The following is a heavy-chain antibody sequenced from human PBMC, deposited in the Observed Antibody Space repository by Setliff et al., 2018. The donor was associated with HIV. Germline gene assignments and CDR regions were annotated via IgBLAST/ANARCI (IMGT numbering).Heavy chain of an antibody. V-gene: IGHV4-34*01. CDR3: ARRPGGITRARLDN. D-gene: IGHD3-16*01. J-gene: IGHJ4*02. CDR2: INHSAFT. Sequence: ETLSLTCAVYGGSFSGYYWSWIRQPPGKGLEWIGEINHSAFTKYNPSLASRVTMSIDTSKNQFSLLLSSVTAADTAMYFCARRPGGITRARLDNWGQGTLVTVSS. CDR1: GGSFSGYY.